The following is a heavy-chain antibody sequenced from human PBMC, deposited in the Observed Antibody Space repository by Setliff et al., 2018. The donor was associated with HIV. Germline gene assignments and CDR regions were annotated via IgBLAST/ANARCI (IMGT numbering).Heavy chain of an antibody. J-gene: IGHJ6*02. V-gene: IGHV4-34*01. CDR1: GGSFSNYY. Sequence: SETLSLTCAIYGGSFSNYYWTWIRQPPGKGLEWSGEINHSGSPNYNPSRKSRVTISVDTSKNQFSLKLSSVTAADTAVYYCARGGYSSSWYTYYGMDVWGQGTTVTVSS. D-gene: IGHD6-13*01. CDR2: INHSGSP. CDR3: ARGGYSSSWYTYYGMDV.